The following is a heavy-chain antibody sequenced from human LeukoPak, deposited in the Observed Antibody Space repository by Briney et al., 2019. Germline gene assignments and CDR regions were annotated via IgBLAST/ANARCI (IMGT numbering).Heavy chain of an antibody. J-gene: IGHJ4*02. D-gene: IGHD5-12*01. CDR2: IKQDGSEK. Sequence: PGGSLRLSCAASGFTFSSYWMSWVRQAPGKGLEWVANIKQDGSEKYYVDSVKGRFTISRDNAKNSLYLQMNSLRAEDTAVYYCARGHVDIVDWAPGSGWSYFDYWGQGTLVTVSS. CDR3: ARGHVDIVDWAPGSGWSYFDY. V-gene: IGHV3-7*01. CDR1: GFTFSSYW.